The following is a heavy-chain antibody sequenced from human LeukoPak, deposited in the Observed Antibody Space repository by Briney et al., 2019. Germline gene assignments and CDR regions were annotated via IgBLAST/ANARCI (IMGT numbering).Heavy chain of an antibody. CDR3: GGAKMATIXKYFDY. V-gene: IGHV1-69*05. CDR2: IIPIFGTA. CDR1: GGTFSSYA. Sequence: SVNVSCKASGGTFSSYAISCVRHAPGQGLEWMGGIIPIFGTANYTQKYQGRVTITTNESASTAYMELSSLRSEDTAVYYCGGAKMATIXKYFDYWGQGXLVTVSS. J-gene: IGHJ4*02. D-gene: IGHD5-24*01.